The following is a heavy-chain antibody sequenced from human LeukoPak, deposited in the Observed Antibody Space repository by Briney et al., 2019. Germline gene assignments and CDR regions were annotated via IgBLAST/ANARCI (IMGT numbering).Heavy chain of an antibody. D-gene: IGHD1-26*01. CDR3: ARPVVGATTAFDI. CDR1: GGSISSYY. Sequence: SETLSLTCTVSGGSISSYYWSWIRQPPGKGLEWIGYIYYSGSTNYNPSLKSRVTISVDTSKNQFSLKLSSVTAADAAVYYCARPVVGATTAFDIWGQGTMVTVSS. CDR2: IYYSGST. V-gene: IGHV4-59*01. J-gene: IGHJ3*02.